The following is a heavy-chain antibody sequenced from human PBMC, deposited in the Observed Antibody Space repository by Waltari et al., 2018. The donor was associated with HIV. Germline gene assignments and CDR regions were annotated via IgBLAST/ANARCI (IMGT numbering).Heavy chain of an antibody. J-gene: IGHJ4*02. CDR3: AKPWHLFDY. V-gene: IGHV3-23*01. CDR2: ISDSGGEK. Sequence: EVRLLESGGDLVQSGGSLRLSCVASGFTFSSYAMSWVNQAPGKGLDWVSSISDSGGEKYYADSVKGRFTISRDNSKNTLYLQMNSLRAEDTAVYYCAKPWHLFDYWGQGILVTVSS. D-gene: IGHD3-3*02. CDR1: GFTFSSYA.